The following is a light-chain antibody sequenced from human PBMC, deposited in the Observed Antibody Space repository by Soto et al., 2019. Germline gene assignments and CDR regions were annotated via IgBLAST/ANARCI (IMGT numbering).Light chain of an antibody. V-gene: IGLV2-14*01. CDR3: RSYTSSGSRI. J-gene: IGLJ2*01. CDR1: NSDVGGYNY. CDR2: DVS. Sequence: QSVLTQPASVSGSPGQSIAISCTGTNSDVGGYNYVSWYQQHPGKAPKLMIYDVSNRPSGVSDRFSGSKSGNTASLTISGLQAEDEADYYCRSYTSSGSRIFRGGTKLTVL.